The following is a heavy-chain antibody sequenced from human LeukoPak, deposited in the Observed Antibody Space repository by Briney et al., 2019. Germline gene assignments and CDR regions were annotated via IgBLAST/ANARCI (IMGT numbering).Heavy chain of an antibody. V-gene: IGHV1-2*02. CDR3: ARDVEDIVVVVAASPYNWFDP. Sequence: ASVKVPCKASGYTFTGYYMHWVRQAPGQGLEWMGWINPNSGGTNYAQKFQGRVTMTRDTSISTAYMELSRLRSDDTAVYYCARDVEDIVVVVAASPYNWFDPWGQGTLVTVSS. CDR1: GYTFTGYY. J-gene: IGHJ5*02. D-gene: IGHD2-15*01. CDR2: INPNSGGT.